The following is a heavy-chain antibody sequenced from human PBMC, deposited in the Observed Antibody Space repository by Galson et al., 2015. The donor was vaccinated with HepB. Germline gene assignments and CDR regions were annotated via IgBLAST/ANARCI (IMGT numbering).Heavy chain of an antibody. CDR1: GGSFSIDY. Sequence: SETLSLTCAVYGGSFSIDYWTWIRQPPGKGLEWIGEINHSGSTNYSPSLESRVTMSLDTSKNYFSLRMSSVTAADTAVYYCAMEPQYHGGSNYYHDYWGQGTLVTVSS. D-gene: IGHD2-15*01. V-gene: IGHV4-34*01. CDR3: AMEPQYHGGSNYYHDY. CDR2: INHSGST. J-gene: IGHJ4*02.